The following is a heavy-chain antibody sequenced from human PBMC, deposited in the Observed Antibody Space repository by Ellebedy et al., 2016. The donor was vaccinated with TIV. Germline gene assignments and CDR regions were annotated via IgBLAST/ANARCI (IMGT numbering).Heavy chain of an antibody. V-gene: IGHV4-34*01. J-gene: IGHJ3*02. Sequence: GSLRLSCAASGFSFGSYWSWIRQPPGKGLEWIGEINHSGSTNYNPSLKSRVTISVDTSKNQFSLKLSSVTAADTAVYYCARGNGDYYDSSGYSDAFDIWGQGTMVTVSS. CDR3: ARGNGDYYDSSGYSDAFDI. CDR2: INHSGST. D-gene: IGHD3-22*01. CDR1: GFSFGSY.